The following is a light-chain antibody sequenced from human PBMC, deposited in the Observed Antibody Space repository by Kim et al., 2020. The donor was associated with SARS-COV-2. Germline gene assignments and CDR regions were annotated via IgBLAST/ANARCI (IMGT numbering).Light chain of an antibody. CDR1: SSTIGNNY. V-gene: IGLV1-51*01. J-gene: IGLJ3*02. CDR2: DNN. Sequence: GHKVAISYSGSSSTIGNNYVSWYQQFPGTAPKLLIYDNNKRPSGIPDRFSGSKSGTSATLGITGLQTGDEADYYCGTWDSSLSAGVFGGGTQLTVL. CDR3: GTWDSSLSAGV.